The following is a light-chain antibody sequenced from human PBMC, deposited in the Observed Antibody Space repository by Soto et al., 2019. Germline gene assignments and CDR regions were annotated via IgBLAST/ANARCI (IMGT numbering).Light chain of an antibody. V-gene: IGKV1-6*01. Sequence: AIQMTQSPPSLSASVGDRVTISCRASQGMRTDLSWYQQKPGKAPKLLIYAASSLQSGVPSRFSGSGSGTDFTLTISSLQPEDFATYYCLHDYNFPRTFGQGTKVEIK. J-gene: IGKJ1*01. CDR1: QGMRTD. CDR3: LHDYNFPRT. CDR2: AAS.